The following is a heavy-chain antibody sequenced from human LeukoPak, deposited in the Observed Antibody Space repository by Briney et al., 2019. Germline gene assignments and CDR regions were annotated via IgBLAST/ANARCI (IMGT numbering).Heavy chain of an antibody. J-gene: IGHJ6*02. CDR2: IIPIFGTA. D-gene: IGHD3-22*01. CDR1: GGTFSSYA. Sequence: SVKVSCKASGGTFSSYAISWVRQAPGQGLEWMGGIIPIFGTANYAQKFQGRVTITADESTSTAYMELSRLRSEDPAVYYCARHYSDSSGFSTNYYYYYGMDVSGHGTTVTVSS. CDR3: ARHYSDSSGFSTNYYYYYGMDV. V-gene: IGHV1-69*13.